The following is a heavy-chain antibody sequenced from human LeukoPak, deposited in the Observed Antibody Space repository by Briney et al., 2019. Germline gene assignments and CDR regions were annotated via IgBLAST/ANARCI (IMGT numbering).Heavy chain of an antibody. J-gene: IGHJ4*02. CDR3: ARVTTLWYFDY. Sequence: GGSLRLSCAASGFTVSSNYMSWVRQAPGKGLEWVSIIYSGGSTYCADSVKGRFTISRDNSKNTLYLQMNSLGAEDTAVYYCARVTTLWYFDYWGQGALVTVSS. CDR1: GFTVSSNY. CDR2: IYSGGST. V-gene: IGHV3-66*01. D-gene: IGHD4-17*01.